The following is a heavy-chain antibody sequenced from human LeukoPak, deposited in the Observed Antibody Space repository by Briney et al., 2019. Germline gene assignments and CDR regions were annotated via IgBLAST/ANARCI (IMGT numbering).Heavy chain of an antibody. Sequence: PLASVKVSCKASGYTFTSYGISWVRQAPGQGLEWMGWINPNSGGTNYAQKFQGWVTMTRDTSISTAYMELSRLRSDDTAVYYCARGDGLRFLEWLDYYYYYGMDVWGQGTTVTVSS. CDR1: GYTFTSYG. CDR2: INPNSGGT. V-gene: IGHV1-2*04. D-gene: IGHD3-3*01. J-gene: IGHJ6*02. CDR3: ARGDGLRFLEWLDYYYYYGMDV.